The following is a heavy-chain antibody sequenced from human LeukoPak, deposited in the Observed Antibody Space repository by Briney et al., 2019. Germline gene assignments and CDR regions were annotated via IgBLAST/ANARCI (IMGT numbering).Heavy chain of an antibody. V-gene: IGHV1-46*01. CDR2: INPSGGST. CDR1: GYTFTSYY. Sequence: GASVKVSCKASGYTFTSYYMHWVRQAPGQGLEWMGIINPSGGSTSYAQKFQGRVTITADESTSTAYMELSSLRSEDTAVYYCARGLWSGTPDPAFDIWGQGTMVTVSS. D-gene: IGHD5-18*01. J-gene: IGHJ3*02. CDR3: ARGLWSGTPDPAFDI.